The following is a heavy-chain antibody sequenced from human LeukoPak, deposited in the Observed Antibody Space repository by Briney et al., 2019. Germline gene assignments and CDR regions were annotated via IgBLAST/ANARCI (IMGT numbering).Heavy chain of an antibody. CDR1: GGPFSGYY. Sequence: SETLSLTCAVSGGPFSGYYWSWIRQPPGKGLEWIGEINHSGSTNYNPSLKSRVTVSVDTSKNQFSLKLSSVTAADTAVYYCARVPMVRGVIFDYWGQGTLVTVSS. J-gene: IGHJ4*02. CDR3: ARVPMVRGVIFDY. CDR2: INHSGST. V-gene: IGHV4-34*01. D-gene: IGHD3-10*01.